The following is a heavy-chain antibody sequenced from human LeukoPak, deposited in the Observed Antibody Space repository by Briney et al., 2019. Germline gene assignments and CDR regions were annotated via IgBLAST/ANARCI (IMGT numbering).Heavy chain of an antibody. CDR1: GYSFTSYW. CDR3: ARHKQGNSSSGHYYYYYYMDV. D-gene: IGHD6-6*01. J-gene: IGHJ6*03. V-gene: IGHV5-51*01. CDR2: IYPGDSDT. Sequence: GESLKISCKGSGYSFTSYWIGWVRQMPGKGLEWMGIIYPGDSDTRYSPSFQGQVTISADKSISTAYLQWSSLKASDTAMYYCARHKQGNSSSGHYYYYYYMDVWGKGTTVTVSS.